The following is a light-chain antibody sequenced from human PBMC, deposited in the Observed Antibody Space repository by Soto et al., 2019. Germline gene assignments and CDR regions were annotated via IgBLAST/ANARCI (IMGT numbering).Light chain of an antibody. J-gene: IGKJ1*01. V-gene: IGKV3-15*01. CDR2: GAS. CDR1: QSVSSN. CDR3: QQYNNGPQT. Sequence: EIVMTQSPATLSVSPGERATLSCRASQSVSSNLAWYQQKPGQAPRLLLYGASTRATGIPARFIGSGSGTEFTLTISSLQSEDFAVYYCQQYNNGPQTFGQGTKVEIK.